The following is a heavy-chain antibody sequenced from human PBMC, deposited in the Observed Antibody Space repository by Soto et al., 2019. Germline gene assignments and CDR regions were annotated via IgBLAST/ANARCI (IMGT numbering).Heavy chain of an antibody. Sequence: GGSLRLSCRASGFTFGNHAMAWVRQSPGKGLEWVSGISASGGRTYYADSAKGRFTISRDNSNNTLYLQMSSLRTEDTAVYYCAKDLEGLSARFESWGQGDRRSVS. D-gene: IGHD3-3*01. CDR2: ISASGGRT. CDR3: AKDLEGLSARFES. J-gene: IGHJ4*02. CDR1: GFTFGNHA. V-gene: IGHV3-23*01.